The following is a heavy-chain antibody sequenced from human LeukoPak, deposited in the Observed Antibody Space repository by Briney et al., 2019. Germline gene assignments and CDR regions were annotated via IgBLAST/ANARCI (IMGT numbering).Heavy chain of an antibody. CDR3: GKDSNGDYIGAFDM. D-gene: IGHD4-17*01. CDR1: GFIFSNYA. CDR2: ITGSGGRT. J-gene: IGHJ3*02. V-gene: IGHV3-23*01. Sequence: GGSLRLSCATSGFIFSNYAMIWVRQAPGKGLEWVSAITGSGGRTYYADSVKGRFTISRDNSKNTLFLQVNSLRVEDTAVYYCGKDSNGDYIGAFDMWGQGTMVTVSP.